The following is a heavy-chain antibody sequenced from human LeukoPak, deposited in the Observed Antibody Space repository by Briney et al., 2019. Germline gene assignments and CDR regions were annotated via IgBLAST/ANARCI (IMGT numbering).Heavy chain of an antibody. J-gene: IGHJ3*01. CDR1: GGSISISGFY. Sequence: SETLPLTCSVSGGSISISGFYWNWIRQLPGEGLEWIGYTYNSGNTYYNPSFGSRVTISTDTSMNQFFLKSHSVTAADTAVYYCARSSGWRDAFDFWGRGTMVTVSS. CDR2: TYNSGNT. V-gene: IGHV4-31*03. CDR3: ARSSGWRDAFDF. D-gene: IGHD6-19*01.